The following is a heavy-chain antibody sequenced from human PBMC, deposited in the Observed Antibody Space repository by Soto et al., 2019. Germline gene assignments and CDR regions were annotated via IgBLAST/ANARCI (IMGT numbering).Heavy chain of an antibody. CDR3: AACDYSNYGGMDV. D-gene: IGHD4-4*01. J-gene: IGHJ6*02. Sequence: PGGSLRLSCAASGFTFSSYAMSWVRQAPGKGLEWVSAISGSGGSTYYADSVKGRFTISRDNSKNTLYLQMNSLRAEDTAVYYCAACDYSNYGGMDVWGQGTTVTVSS. CDR1: GFTFSSYA. CDR2: ISGSGGST. V-gene: IGHV3-23*01.